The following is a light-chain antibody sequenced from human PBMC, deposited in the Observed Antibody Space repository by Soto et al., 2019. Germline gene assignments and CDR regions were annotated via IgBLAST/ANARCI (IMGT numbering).Light chain of an antibody. CDR3: QQRSNWPWT. CDR2: AAS. J-gene: IGKJ1*01. CDR1: QSVSSS. Sequence: EIVLTQSPATLSLSPGERATLSCRASQSVSSSLAWYQQKPGQAPRLLIYAASNRATGIPTRFSGSGSGTDFTLTISSLEPEDFVVYYCQQRSNWPWTFGQGTKVEIK. V-gene: IGKV3-11*01.